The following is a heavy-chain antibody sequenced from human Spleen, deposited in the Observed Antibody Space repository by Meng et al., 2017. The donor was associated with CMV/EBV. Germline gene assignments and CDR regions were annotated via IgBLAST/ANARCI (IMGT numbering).Heavy chain of an antibody. CDR2: ISSDTRNT. CDR3: AKDVGYCSSTTCPFDY. Sequence: GFTFSNYGMTWVRRAPGKGLEWVSSISSDTRNTHYADSVKGRFTISRDNSRDTLYLQMNSLSAEDTAVYYCAKDVGYCSSTTCPFDYWGQGTLVTVSS. V-gene: IGHV3-23*01. CDR1: GFTFSNYG. D-gene: IGHD2-2*01. J-gene: IGHJ4*02.